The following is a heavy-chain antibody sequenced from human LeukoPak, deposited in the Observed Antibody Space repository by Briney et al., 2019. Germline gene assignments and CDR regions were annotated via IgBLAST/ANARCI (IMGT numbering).Heavy chain of an antibody. J-gene: IGHJ4*02. CDR1: GGTFSSYA. D-gene: IGHD1-26*01. CDR2: IIPIFGTA. Sequence: SVKVSCKASGGTFSSYAISWVRQAPGQGLEWMGGIIPIFGTANYAQKFQGRVTITADESTSTAYVELSSLRSEDTAVYYCARVASGFSGSSFDYWGQGTLVTVSS. V-gene: IGHV1-69*13. CDR3: ARVASGFSGSSFDY.